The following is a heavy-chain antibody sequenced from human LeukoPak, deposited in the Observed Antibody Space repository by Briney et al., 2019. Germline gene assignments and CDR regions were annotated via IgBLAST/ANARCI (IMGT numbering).Heavy chain of an antibody. Sequence: EASVKVSCKASGGTFSSYAISWVRQAPGQGLEWMGRIIPILGIANYAQKFQGRVTMTRNTSISTAYMELSSLRSEDTAVYYCARVGAISDYWGQGTLVTVSS. CDR2: IIPILGIA. J-gene: IGHJ4*02. CDR3: ARVGAISDY. CDR1: GGTFSSYA. V-gene: IGHV1-69*04. D-gene: IGHD1-26*01.